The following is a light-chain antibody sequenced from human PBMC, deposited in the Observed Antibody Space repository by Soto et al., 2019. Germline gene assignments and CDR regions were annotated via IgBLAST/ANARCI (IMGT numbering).Light chain of an antibody. Sequence: SYELTQPPSVSVSPGQTARIICSGDALAKQFAYWYQQKPGQAPVLVIYKDTERPSGIPERFSGSSSGTTVTLTISGVQAEDEADYYCQSADSSYTYEVFGTGTKGTVL. V-gene: IGLV3-25*02. CDR3: QSADSSYTYEV. CDR1: ALAKQF. J-gene: IGLJ1*01. CDR2: KDT.